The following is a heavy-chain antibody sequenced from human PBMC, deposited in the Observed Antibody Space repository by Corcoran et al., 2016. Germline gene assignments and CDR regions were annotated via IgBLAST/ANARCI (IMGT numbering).Heavy chain of an antibody. V-gene: IGHV4-34*01. CDR2: INHSGST. D-gene: IGHD6-19*01. J-gene: IGHJ4*02. CDR1: GGSFSGYY. Sequence: QVQLQQWGAGLLKPSETLSLTCAVYGGSFSGYYWSWIRQPPGKGLEWIGEINHSGSTNYNPSLKSRVTISVYPTKNQFSLKLSSVTAADTAVYYCARRVAGLDYWGQGTLVTVSS. CDR3: ARRVAGLDY.